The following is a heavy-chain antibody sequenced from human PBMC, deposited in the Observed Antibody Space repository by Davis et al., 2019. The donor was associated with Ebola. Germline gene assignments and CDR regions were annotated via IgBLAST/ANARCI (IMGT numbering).Heavy chain of an antibody. CDR2: INHSGST. D-gene: IGHD6-19*01. CDR1: GGSFSGYY. J-gene: IGHJ4*02. CDR3: AGSSGWSRKYYFDY. Sequence: PGGSLRLSCAVYGGSFSGYYWSWIRQPPGKGLEWIGEINHSGSTNYNPSLKSRVTISVDTSKNQFSLKLSSVTAADTAVYYCAGSSGWSRKYYFDYWGQGTLVTVSS. V-gene: IGHV4-34*01.